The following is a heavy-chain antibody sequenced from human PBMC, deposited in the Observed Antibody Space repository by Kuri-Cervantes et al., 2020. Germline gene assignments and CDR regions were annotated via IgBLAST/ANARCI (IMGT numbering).Heavy chain of an antibody. CDR2: IRYDGSNK. D-gene: IGHD3-22*01. V-gene: IGHV3-30*02. CDR3: AKDPNCYDSSGYASYGFDY. CDR1: GFTFSSYC. J-gene: IGHJ4*02. Sequence: GGSLRLSCAASGFTFSSYCMHWVRQAPGKGLEWVAFIRYDGSNKYYADSVKGRFTISRDNSKNTLYLQMNSLRADATAVYYCAKDPNCYDSSGYASYGFDYWGQGTLVTVSS.